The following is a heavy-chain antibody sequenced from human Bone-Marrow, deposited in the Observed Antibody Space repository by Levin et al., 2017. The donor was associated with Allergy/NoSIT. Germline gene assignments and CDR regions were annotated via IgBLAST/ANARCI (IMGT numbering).Heavy chain of an antibody. CDR1: GFTFSDYY. CDR2: ISSGGYSI. V-gene: IGHV3-11*01. Sequence: GGSLRLSCAASGFTFSDYYMSWIRQAPGKGLEWVSYISSGGYSINYGDSVKGRFTISRDNAKSSLFLQMNSLRAEDTAVYYCARALGVAATIDQDWYFDLWGRGTLVTVSS. D-gene: IGHD6-13*01. CDR3: ARALGVAATIDQDWYFDL. J-gene: IGHJ2*01.